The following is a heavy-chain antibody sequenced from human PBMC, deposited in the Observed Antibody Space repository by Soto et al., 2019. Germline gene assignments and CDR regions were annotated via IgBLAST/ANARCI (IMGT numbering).Heavy chain of an antibody. J-gene: IGHJ4*02. Sequence: QVQLQQWGAGLLKPSETLSLTCAVYGGSFSGYYWSWIRQPPGKGLEWIGEINHSGSTNYNPSLKSRVTISVDTSKNQFSLKLSSVTAADTAVYYCASGLVVPAAMQGFDYWGQGTLVTVSS. CDR1: GGSFSGYY. V-gene: IGHV4-34*01. CDR3: ASGLVVPAAMQGFDY. CDR2: INHSGST. D-gene: IGHD2-2*01.